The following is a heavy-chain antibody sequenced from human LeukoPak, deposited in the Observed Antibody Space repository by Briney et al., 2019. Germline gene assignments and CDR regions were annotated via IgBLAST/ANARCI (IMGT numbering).Heavy chain of an antibody. CDR3: ARVKRGIQLDY. V-gene: IGHV4-59*01. Sequence: SQTLSLTCTVTGGSISTYYWSWILQPPGKDMEWIGYIYYSGSTNYNPSLKSRVTISVDTSKNQFSLKLSSVTAADTAVYYCARVKRGIQLDYWGQGTLVTVSS. CDR2: IYYSGST. D-gene: IGHD6-13*01. J-gene: IGHJ4*02. CDR1: GGSISTYY.